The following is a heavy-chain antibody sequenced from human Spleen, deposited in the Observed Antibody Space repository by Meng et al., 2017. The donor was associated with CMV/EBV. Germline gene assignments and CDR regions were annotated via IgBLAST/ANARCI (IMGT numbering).Heavy chain of an antibody. D-gene: IGHD1-7*01. CDR1: GGSISTYH. CDR3: ARAGINGTTYWFDP. V-gene: IGHV4-59*01. CDR2: IYFSGDT. J-gene: IGHJ5*02. Sequence: SETLSLTCIVSGGSISTYHWSWIRQAPGKGLEWIGYIYFSGDTNYNPSLKSRVTILVDTSKNQFSLELSSVTAADTAVYYCARAGINGTTYWFDPWGQGTLVTVSS.